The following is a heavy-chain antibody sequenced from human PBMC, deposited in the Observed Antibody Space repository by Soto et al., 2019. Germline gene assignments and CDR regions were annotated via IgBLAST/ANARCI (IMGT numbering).Heavy chain of an antibody. J-gene: IGHJ3*02. D-gene: IGHD6-6*01. CDR3: AKDRRQLSALDM. V-gene: IGHV3-30*18. Sequence: ALRLSCAASGFSFSSYGMHWVRQAPGRGLEWVTVISNDGNRKYYGESVKGRFPVSRDNDKDTLYLQMNGLRPEDTGVYYCAKDRRQLSALDMWGQGTTVTVSS. CDR2: ISNDGNRK. CDR1: GFSFSSYG.